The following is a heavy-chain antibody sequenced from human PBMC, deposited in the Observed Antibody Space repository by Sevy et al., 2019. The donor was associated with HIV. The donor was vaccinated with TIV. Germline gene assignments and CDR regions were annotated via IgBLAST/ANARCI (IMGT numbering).Heavy chain of an antibody. V-gene: IGHV3-48*02. Sequence: GGSLRLSCAASGFTFSSYSMNWVRQAPGKGLEWVSYISSSSSTIYYANSVKGRFTISRDNAKNSLYLQMNSLRDEDTAVYYCVRDHVDTAMVKVFDYWGQGTLVTVSS. J-gene: IGHJ4*02. CDR2: ISSSSSTI. CDR3: VRDHVDTAMVKVFDY. D-gene: IGHD5-18*01. CDR1: GFTFSSYS.